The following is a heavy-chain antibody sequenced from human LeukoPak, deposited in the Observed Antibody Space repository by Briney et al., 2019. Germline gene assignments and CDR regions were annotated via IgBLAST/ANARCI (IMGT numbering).Heavy chain of an antibody. Sequence: GASVKVSCKASGYTFTGYYMHRVRQAPGQGLEWMGWINPNSGGTNYAQKFQGRVTMTRDTSISTAYMELSSLRSEDTAVYYCARDSSGWSQYYYYYMDVWGKGTTVTVSS. V-gene: IGHV1-2*02. D-gene: IGHD6-19*01. J-gene: IGHJ6*03. CDR3: ARDSSGWSQYYYYYMDV. CDR1: GYTFTGYY. CDR2: INPNSGGT.